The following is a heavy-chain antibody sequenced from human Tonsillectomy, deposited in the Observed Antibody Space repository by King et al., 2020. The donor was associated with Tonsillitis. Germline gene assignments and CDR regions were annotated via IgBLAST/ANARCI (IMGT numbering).Heavy chain of an antibody. V-gene: IGHV1-18*01. Sequence: VQLVESGAEVKKPGASVKVSCKASGYTFITYGLSWVQQAPGQGLEWMGWISAYNGNTNYAQKLQGRVTMTTDTSTSTAYMELRSLTSDDTAVYYCARDGGTLYGMDVWGQGTTVTVSS. D-gene: IGHD3-16*01. CDR2: ISAYNGNT. J-gene: IGHJ6*02. CDR3: ARDGGTLYGMDV. CDR1: GYTFITYG.